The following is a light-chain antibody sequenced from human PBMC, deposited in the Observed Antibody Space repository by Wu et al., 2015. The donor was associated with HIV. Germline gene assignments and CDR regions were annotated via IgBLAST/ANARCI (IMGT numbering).Light chain of an antibody. CDR1: QSISSN. CDR2: AAS. V-gene: IGKV1-39*01. Sequence: DIQMTQSPSSLSPSVGDRVTITCRASQSISSNLNWYQQKPGKAPKLLIYAASSLQSGVPSRFSGSGSGTDFTLTISSLQLEDFATYYCQQSYSTLLTFGGGPRWRSN. CDR3: QQSYSTLLT. J-gene: IGKJ4*01.